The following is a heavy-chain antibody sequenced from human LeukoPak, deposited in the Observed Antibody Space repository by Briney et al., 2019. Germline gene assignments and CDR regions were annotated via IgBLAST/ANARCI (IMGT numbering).Heavy chain of an antibody. V-gene: IGHV1-2*02. CDR2: ITPSSGGT. J-gene: IGHJ3*02. Sequence: ASVKVSCKASGYTLTDYYIHWVRQAPGQGLEWMGWITPSSGGTIYAQKFQGRVTMTRDMSTSTVYMELSSLRSEDTAVYYCARDAAAVLDYYDSSGYWGADAFDIWGQGTMVTVSS. CDR1: GYTLTDYY. CDR3: ARDAAAVLDYYDSSGYWGADAFDI. D-gene: IGHD3-22*01.